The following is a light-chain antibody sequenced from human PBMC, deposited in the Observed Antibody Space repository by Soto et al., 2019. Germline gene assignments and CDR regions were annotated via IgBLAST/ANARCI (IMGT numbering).Light chain of an antibody. CDR1: QSVSSTY. V-gene: IGKV3-20*01. CDR3: QQYGSSPPYT. Sequence: EIVLTQSPGTLSLSPGERAILTCRASQSVSSTYLAWYQQKPGQAPRLLIYGASSRATGIPDRFSGSVSVTDFTLTISRLEPEDFAVYYCQQYGSSPPYTFGQGTNLEIK. CDR2: GAS. J-gene: IGKJ2*01.